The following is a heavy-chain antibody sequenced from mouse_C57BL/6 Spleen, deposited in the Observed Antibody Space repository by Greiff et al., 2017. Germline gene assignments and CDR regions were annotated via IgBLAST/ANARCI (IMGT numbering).Heavy chain of an antibody. CDR2: IDPEDGDT. CDR3: TTEGDGYYVPFAY. Sequence: EVQLQQSGAELVRPGASVKLSCTASGFNIKDYYMHWVKQRPEQGLEWIGRIDPEDGDTEYAPKFQGKDTMTADTSSNTAYLQLSSLTSEDTAVYYCTTEGDGYYVPFAYWGQGTLVTVSA. D-gene: IGHD2-3*01. J-gene: IGHJ3*01. CDR1: GFNIKDYY. V-gene: IGHV14-1*01.